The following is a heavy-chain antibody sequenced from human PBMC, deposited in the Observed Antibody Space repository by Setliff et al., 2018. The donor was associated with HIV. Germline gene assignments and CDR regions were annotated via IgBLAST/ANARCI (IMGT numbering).Heavy chain of an antibody. CDR3: ARVAGSHYFDY. J-gene: IGHJ4*02. CDR1: GGSISSGSYY. D-gene: IGHD6-19*01. CDR2: IYTSGST. V-gene: IGHV4-61*09. Sequence: SETLSLTCTVSGGSISSGSYYWSWIRQPAGKGLEWIGHIYTSGSTNYNPSLKSRVTISVDTSKNQFSLKLSSVTAADTAVYYCARVAGSHYFDYWGQGTLVTVSS.